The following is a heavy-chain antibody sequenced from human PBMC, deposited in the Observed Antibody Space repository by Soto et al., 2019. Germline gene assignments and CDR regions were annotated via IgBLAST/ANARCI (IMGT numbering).Heavy chain of an antibody. Sequence: PGGSLRLSCTGPGFPFDDFAINWVRQAPGKGLEWVSSISSSSSYIYYADSVKGRFTISRDNAKNSLYLQMNSLRAEVTAVYYCARDLAYDSSGYPNGDYWGQGTLVTVSS. CDR1: GFPFDDFA. CDR2: ISSSSSYI. D-gene: IGHD3-22*01. CDR3: ARDLAYDSSGYPNGDY. V-gene: IGHV3-21*01. J-gene: IGHJ4*02.